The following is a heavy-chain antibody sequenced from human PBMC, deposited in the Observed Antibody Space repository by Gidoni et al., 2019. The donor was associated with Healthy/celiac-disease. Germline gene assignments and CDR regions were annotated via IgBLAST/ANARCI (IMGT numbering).Heavy chain of an antibody. Sequence: QVQLQESGPGLLKPSETLSLTCPVSGGSISSYYGSWLQQPPGKGLEWIVYMYYSGSTNYNPPLKSRVIISVDTSKKQFSLKLSSVTAADTAVYYCARIGWNASPRDVWGQGTTVTVSS. CDR3: ARIGWNASPRDV. J-gene: IGHJ6*02. CDR1: GGSISSYY. V-gene: IGHV4-59*01. CDR2: MYYSGST. D-gene: IGHD1-1*01.